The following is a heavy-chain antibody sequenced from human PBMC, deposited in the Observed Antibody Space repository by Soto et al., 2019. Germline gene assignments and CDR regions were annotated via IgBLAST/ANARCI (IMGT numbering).Heavy chain of an antibody. V-gene: IGHV1-18*01. CDR3: AIADYGDDDY. CDR1: GYTFATST. Sequence: GPEAKKPGASVKVSCKASGYTFATSTISWLRQAPGQGPEWMGWIKAYSGNTNFAQKLQGRFTMTTDTSTSTAYMELRSLTTDDTAIYYCAIADYGDDDYWGQGTLVTVSS. D-gene: IGHD4-17*01. CDR2: IKAYSGNT. J-gene: IGHJ4*02.